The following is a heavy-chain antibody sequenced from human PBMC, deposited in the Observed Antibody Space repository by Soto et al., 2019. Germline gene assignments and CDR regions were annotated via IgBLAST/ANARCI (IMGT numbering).Heavy chain of an antibody. D-gene: IGHD3-3*01. CDR2: IRSKAYGGTT. V-gene: IGHV3-49*04. CDR1: GFTFGDYA. CDR3: TRGGYDFWSGYYVYYYYYGMDV. Sequence: PGGSLRLCCTASGFTFGDYAMSWVRKAPGKGLEWVGFIRSKAYGGTTEYAASVKGRFTISRDDSKSIAYLQMNSLKTEDTAVYYCTRGGYDFWSGYYVYYYYYGMDVWGQGTTVTVSS. J-gene: IGHJ6*02.